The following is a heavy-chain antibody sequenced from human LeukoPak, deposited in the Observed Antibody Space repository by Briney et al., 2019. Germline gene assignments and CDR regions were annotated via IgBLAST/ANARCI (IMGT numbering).Heavy chain of an antibody. D-gene: IGHD6-13*01. CDR2: IDYTGNT. Sequence: NPSETLSLTCSVSGGSFSSYFWSWIRQPPGKGLEWIGYIDYTGNTNYKPSLKSRVTISLDTSKNQFSLKLSSVTAADTAVYYCAREEREEQLVRGFDYWGQGTLVTVSS. J-gene: IGHJ4*02. V-gene: IGHV4-59*12. CDR1: GGSFSSYF. CDR3: AREEREEQLVRGFDY.